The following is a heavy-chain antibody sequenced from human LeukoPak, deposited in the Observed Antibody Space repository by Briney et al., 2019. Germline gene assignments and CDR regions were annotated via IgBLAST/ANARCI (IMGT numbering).Heavy chain of an antibody. CDR1: GFTFDDYG. V-gene: IGHV3-20*04. J-gene: IGHJ5*02. D-gene: IGHD3-22*01. Sequence: GGSLRLSCAASGFTFDDYGMSWVRQAPGKGLEWVSGINWNAGDTSYADSVKCRFTISRDNAKSSLYLQMNSLRAEDTALYYCARFMHYYDSSGHDWFDPWGQGTLVTVSS. CDR2: INWNAGDT. CDR3: ARFMHYYDSSGHDWFDP.